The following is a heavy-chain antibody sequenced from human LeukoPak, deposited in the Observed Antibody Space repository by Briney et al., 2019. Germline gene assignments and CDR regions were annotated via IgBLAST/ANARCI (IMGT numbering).Heavy chain of an antibody. D-gene: IGHD3-22*01. V-gene: IGHV1-18*01. CDR3: ARTEYYYDSSGHPRSNAFDI. J-gene: IGHJ3*02. Sequence: ASVKVSCKASGYRFSSYGISWVRQAPGQGLEWMGWISAYNGNTNYAQKLQGRVTMTTDTSTSTAYMELRSLRSDDTAVYYCARTEYYYDSSGHPRSNAFDIWGQGTMVTVSS. CDR2: ISAYNGNT. CDR1: GYRFSSYG.